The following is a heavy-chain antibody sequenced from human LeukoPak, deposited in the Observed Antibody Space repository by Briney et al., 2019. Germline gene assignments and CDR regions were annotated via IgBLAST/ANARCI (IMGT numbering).Heavy chain of an antibody. J-gene: IGHJ5*02. CDR3: AREEYYDSSGYSA. CDR2: IYYSGST. V-gene: IGHV4-30-4*08. D-gene: IGHD3-22*01. CDR1: GGSISSGGYY. Sequence: PSETLSLTCTVSGGSISSGGYYWRWIRQHPGKGLEWIGYIYYSGSTYYNPSLKSRVTISVDTSKNQFALKLSSVTAADTAVYYCAREEYYDSSGYSAWGQGTLVTVSS.